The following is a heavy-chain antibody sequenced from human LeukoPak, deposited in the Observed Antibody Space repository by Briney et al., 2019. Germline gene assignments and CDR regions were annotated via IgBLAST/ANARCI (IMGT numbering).Heavy chain of an antibody. CDR2: ISGSGGST. D-gene: IGHD3-9*01. CDR1: GFTFSSYA. CDR3: AKDLEPDDILTGCGAFDY. V-gene: IGHV3-23*01. J-gene: IGHJ4*02. Sequence: PGGSLRFSCAASGFTFSSYAMSWVRQAPGKGLEWVSAISGSGGSTYYADSVKGRFTISRDNSKNTLYLQMNSLRAEDTAVYYCAKDLEPDDILTGCGAFDYWGQGTLVTVSS.